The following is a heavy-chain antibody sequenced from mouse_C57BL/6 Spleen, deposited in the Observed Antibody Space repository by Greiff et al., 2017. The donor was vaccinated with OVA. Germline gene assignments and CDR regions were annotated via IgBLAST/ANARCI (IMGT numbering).Heavy chain of an antibody. V-gene: IGHV1-69*01. CDR1: GYTFTSYW. J-gene: IGHJ3*01. CDR3: ARSEVWSRFAY. Sequence: QVQLKQPGAELVMPGASVKLSCKASGYTFTSYWMHWVKQRPGQGLEWIGEIDPSDSYTNYNQKFKGKSTLTVDKSSSTAYMQLSSLTSEDSAVYYCARSEVWSRFAYWGQGTLVTVSA. CDR2: IDPSDSYT. D-gene: IGHD2-10*02.